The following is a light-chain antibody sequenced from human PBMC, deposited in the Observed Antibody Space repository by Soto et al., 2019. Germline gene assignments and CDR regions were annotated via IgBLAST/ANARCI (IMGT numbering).Light chain of an antibody. Sequence: DIQMTQSPSSLSASVGDRVTITCRASQAINNFVAWYQQKPGEVPKLLIYAASTLQSGVPSRFSGSGFGTDFVLTISSLESEDVATYYCQKYDSVPLTFGGGTRVEIK. V-gene: IGKV1-27*01. J-gene: IGKJ4*01. CDR1: QAINNF. CDR2: AAS. CDR3: QKYDSVPLT.